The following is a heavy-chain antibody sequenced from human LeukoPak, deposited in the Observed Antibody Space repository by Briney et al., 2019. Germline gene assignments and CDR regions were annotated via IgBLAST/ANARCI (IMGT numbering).Heavy chain of an antibody. V-gene: IGHV4-34*01. J-gene: IGHJ5*02. D-gene: IGHD2-15*01. CDR1: GGSFSGYY. CDR2: INHSGST. Sequence: SETLSLTCAVYGGSFSGYYWSWILQPPGKGLEWIGEINHSGSTNYNSSLKSRVTISVDTSKNQFSLKLSSVTAADTAVYYCARLYSDLGYCSGGSCYLGLYNWFDPWGQGTLVTVSS. CDR3: ARLYSDLGYCSGGSCYLGLYNWFDP.